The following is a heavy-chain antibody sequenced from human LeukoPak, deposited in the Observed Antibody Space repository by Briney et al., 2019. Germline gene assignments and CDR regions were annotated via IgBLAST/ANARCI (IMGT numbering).Heavy chain of an antibody. CDR1: GGSIKTGGYS. D-gene: IGHD6-19*01. V-gene: IGHV4-61*02. CDR3: TRGWSSAGVFDS. CDR2: VYISGNT. Sequence: SETLSLTCTVSGGSIKTGGYSWTWIRQPAGKGLEWIGRVYISGNTDQNPSLKSRVTVSMDSSKNQFSLEMKSVTAPDTAVYYCTRGWSSAGVFDSWGQGTVVTVSS. J-gene: IGHJ3*02.